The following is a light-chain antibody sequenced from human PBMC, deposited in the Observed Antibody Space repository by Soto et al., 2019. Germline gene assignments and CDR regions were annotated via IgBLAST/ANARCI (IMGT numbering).Light chain of an antibody. CDR3: HQYGTAPLT. Sequence: EIVLTQSPGTLSLSPGERATLSCRASQSVSSSYLAWYQQKPGQAPRLLIYGASSRATGIPDRFSGSGSGTDFTLTISRPEPEDFSVYYCHQYGTAPLTFGPGTKVDIK. CDR1: QSVSSSY. J-gene: IGKJ3*01. V-gene: IGKV3-20*01. CDR2: GAS.